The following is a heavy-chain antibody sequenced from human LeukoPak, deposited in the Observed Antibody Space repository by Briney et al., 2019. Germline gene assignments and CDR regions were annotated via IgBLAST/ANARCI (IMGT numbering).Heavy chain of an antibody. CDR3: AVKYYFDS. CDR2: IYSGGTT. J-gene: IGHJ4*02. Sequence: PGGSLRLSCAASGISVSSNYMTWVRQTPGKGLEWVSVIYSGGTTYYADSVKGRFTISRDSSKNTPCLQMNSLRAEDTAVYFCAVKYYFDSWGQGTLVTVSS. V-gene: IGHV3-66*01. CDR1: GISVSSNY.